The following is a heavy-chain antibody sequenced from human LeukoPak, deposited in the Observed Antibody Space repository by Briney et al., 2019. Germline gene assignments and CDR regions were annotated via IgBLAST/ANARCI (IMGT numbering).Heavy chain of an antibody. D-gene: IGHD5-12*01. Sequence: NPSETVSLTCTVSSGSISTYYWSWLRQPPGKGREGIGRVYGSGSTIYTPSLTTRLTISVDTSRNQFSLELSSVTPADTAVYYCARRIIDARESSATNWFDTWGQGTLVTVSS. CDR3: ARRIIDARESSATNWFDT. CDR1: SGSISTYY. V-gene: IGHV4-59*01. J-gene: IGHJ5*01. CDR2: VYGSGST.